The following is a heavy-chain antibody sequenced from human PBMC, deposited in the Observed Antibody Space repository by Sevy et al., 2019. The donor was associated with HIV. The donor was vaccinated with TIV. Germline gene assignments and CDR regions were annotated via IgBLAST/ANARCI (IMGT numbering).Heavy chain of an antibody. J-gene: IGHJ5*02. V-gene: IGHV3-23*01. Sequence: GGSLRLSCAASGFTFSSYAMTWVRQAPGKGLEWVSAISGSGGYTHYADSVKGRFTISRDNSKKTLDLEMHSLRAEDTSVYYCAKEGYQSSGYYHWGQGTLVTVSS. CDR2: ISGSGGYT. D-gene: IGHD3-22*01. CDR3: AKEGYQSSGYYH. CDR1: GFTFSSYA.